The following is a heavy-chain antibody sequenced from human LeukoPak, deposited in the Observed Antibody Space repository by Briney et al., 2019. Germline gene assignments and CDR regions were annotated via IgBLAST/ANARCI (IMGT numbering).Heavy chain of an antibody. V-gene: IGHV4-34*01. D-gene: IGHD3-16*01. CDR1: GGSFSGYY. Sequence: SETLSLTCAVYGGSFSGYYWSWIRQPPGKGLEWIGEINHSGSTNYNPSLKSRVTISVDTSKNQFSLKLSSVTAADTAGYYCARKGGPGYMDVWAKGPRSPSP. J-gene: IGHJ6*03. CDR2: INHSGST. CDR3: ARKGGPGYMDV.